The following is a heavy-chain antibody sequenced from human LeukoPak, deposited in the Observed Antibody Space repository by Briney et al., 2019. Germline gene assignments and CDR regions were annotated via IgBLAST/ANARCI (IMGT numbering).Heavy chain of an antibody. CDR2: ISGSGDST. Sequence: PGGSLRLSCAASGFTFSSYAMSWVRQAPGKGLEWVSAISGSGDSTYYADSVKGRFTISRDNSKNSLYLQMNSLRAEDTALYYCAKDAAVGRDYYYMDVWGKGTTVTVSS. CDR3: AKDAAVGRDYYYMDV. CDR1: GFTFSSYA. D-gene: IGHD6-13*01. J-gene: IGHJ6*03. V-gene: IGHV3-23*01.